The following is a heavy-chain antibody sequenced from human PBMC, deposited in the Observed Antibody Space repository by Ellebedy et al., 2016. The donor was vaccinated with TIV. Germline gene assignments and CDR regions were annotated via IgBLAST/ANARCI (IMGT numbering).Heavy chain of an antibody. Sequence: PGGSLRLSCAASGFTFNKYAMSWVRQAPGQGLEWVAAISGSGRRIYYGDSVKGRFTISRDTSRGTLYLQMDTLRAEDTAVYHCARFHGDYHPYYFDYWGQGTLVSVSS. CDR2: ISGSGRRI. V-gene: IGHV3-23*01. CDR3: ARFHGDYHPYYFDY. J-gene: IGHJ4*02. CDR1: GFTFNKYA. D-gene: IGHD4-17*01.